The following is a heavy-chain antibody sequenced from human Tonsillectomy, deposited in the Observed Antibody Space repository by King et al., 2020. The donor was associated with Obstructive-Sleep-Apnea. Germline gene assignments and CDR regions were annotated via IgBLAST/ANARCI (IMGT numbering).Heavy chain of an antibody. CDR3: ARDAERPLWQPQPYFDY. CDR2: ISSSSSYI. CDR1: GFTFSSFD. J-gene: IGHJ4*02. Sequence: EVQLVESGGGLVKPGGSLRLSCAASGFTFSSFDMNWVRQAPGKGLEWVSYISSSSSYIYYADSVKGRFTISRDNAKNSLSLQMNSLRVEDTAVYYCARDAERPLWQPQPYFDYWGQGTLVTVSS. D-gene: IGHD2-21*01. V-gene: IGHV3-21*01.